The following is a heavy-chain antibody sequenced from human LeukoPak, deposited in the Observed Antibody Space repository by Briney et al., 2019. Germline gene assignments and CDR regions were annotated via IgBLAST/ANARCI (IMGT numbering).Heavy chain of an antibody. J-gene: IGHJ4*02. V-gene: IGHV4-39*01. Sequence: SETLSLTCAVYGGSFSGYYWGWIRQPPGKGLEWIGSIYYSGSTYYNPSLKSRVTISVDTSKNQFSLKLSSVTAADTAVYYCARHAGYCSSTSCYTREPHTTDFDYWGQGTLVTVSS. D-gene: IGHD2-2*02. CDR3: ARHAGYCSSTSCYTREPHTTDFDY. CDR1: GGSFSGYY. CDR2: IYYSGST.